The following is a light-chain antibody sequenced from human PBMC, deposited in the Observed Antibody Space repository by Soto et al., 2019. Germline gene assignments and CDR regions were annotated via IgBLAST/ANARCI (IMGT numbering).Light chain of an antibody. J-gene: IGKJ4*01. Sequence: DIQMTQSPSSLSASVGDRVTITCRASQSISSYLNWYQQKPGKAPKLLIYAASSLQSGVPSRFSCSGSGTDFTLTISSRQPEYFATYYCQQSYSTLLTFGGGTKVEIK. CDR3: QQSYSTLLT. V-gene: IGKV1-39*01. CDR1: QSISSY. CDR2: AAS.